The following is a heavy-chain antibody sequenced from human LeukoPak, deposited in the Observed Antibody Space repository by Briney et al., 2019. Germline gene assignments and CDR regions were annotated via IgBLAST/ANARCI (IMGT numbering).Heavy chain of an antibody. CDR2: ISSSSSYI. CDR3: ASQYDSSGYYYGY. D-gene: IGHD3-22*01. J-gene: IGHJ4*02. V-gene: IGHV3-21*01. CDR1: GYIFSNMW. Sequence: GGSLRLSCAASGYIFSNMWVSWVRQAPGKGLEWVSSISSSSSYIYYADSVKGRFTISRDNAKNSLYLQMNSLRAEDTAVYYCASQYDSSGYYYGYWGQGTLVTVSS.